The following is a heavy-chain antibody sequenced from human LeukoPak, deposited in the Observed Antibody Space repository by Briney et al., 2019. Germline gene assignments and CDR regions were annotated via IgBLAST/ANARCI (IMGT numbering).Heavy chain of an antibody. J-gene: IGHJ5*02. CDR1: GYSISSGNY. D-gene: IGHD2-15*01. CDR3: ARVLDCSGGSCYSWFDP. Sequence: PSETLSLTCTISGYSISSGNYWGWIRQRPGKGLEWNGRIYHSGSTYYNPSLKSRVTISVDTSKNQFSLKLSSVTAADTAVYYCARVLDCSGGSCYSWFDPWGQGTLVTVSS. V-gene: IGHV4-38-2*02. CDR2: IYHSGST.